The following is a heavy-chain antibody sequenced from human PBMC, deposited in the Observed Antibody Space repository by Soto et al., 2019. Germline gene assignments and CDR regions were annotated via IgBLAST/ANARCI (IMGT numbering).Heavy chain of an antibody. Sequence: ASVTVSCKASGYTFTDYYIHWVRQAPGQGLAWMGWINPHSGDSNYAQKFQGRVTITRDTSISTASMELNRLRSDDTAIYYCARAHGYNYHGYFDLWGRGTLVTVSS. J-gene: IGHJ2*01. D-gene: IGHD5-12*01. CDR1: GYTFTDYY. CDR2: INPHSGDS. CDR3: ARAHGYNYHGYFDL. V-gene: IGHV1-2*02.